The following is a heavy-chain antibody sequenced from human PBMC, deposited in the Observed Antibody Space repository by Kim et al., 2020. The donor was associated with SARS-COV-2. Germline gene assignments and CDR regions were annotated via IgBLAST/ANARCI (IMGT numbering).Heavy chain of an antibody. CDR2: IRSKTNTYAT. J-gene: IGHJ5*02. CDR3: TRPIGAANCFHP. Sequence: GGSLRLSCAASGFRFSDSAVHWVRQASGKGLEWVGRIRSKTNTYATAYAASVKGRYTISRDDSRNTAYLQMNSLRTEDTAVYYCTRPIGAANCFHPWAQGTLVTLSS. CDR1: GFRFSDSA. D-gene: IGHD3-16*01. V-gene: IGHV3-73*01.